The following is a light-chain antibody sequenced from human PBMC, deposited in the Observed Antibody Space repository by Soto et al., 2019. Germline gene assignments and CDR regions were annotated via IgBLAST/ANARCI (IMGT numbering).Light chain of an antibody. CDR3: QQLNSYPYT. CDR1: QGISSY. Sequence: DIQLTQSPSFLSASVGDRVTITCRASQGISSYLAWYQQKPGKAPKLLIYAASTLQSGVPSRFSGSGYGTEFPLTISSLQPEDFATYYCQQLNSYPYTFGQGTKLEIK. CDR2: AAS. J-gene: IGKJ2*01. V-gene: IGKV1-9*01.